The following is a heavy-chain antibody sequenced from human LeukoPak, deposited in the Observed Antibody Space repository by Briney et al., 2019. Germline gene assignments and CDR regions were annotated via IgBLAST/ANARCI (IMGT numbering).Heavy chain of an antibody. D-gene: IGHD3-3*01. Sequence: GGSLRLSCAASGFTFSSYGMHWVRQAPGKGLEWVSYISSSGSTIYYADSVKGRFTIPRDNTKNSLYLQMNSLRAEDTAVYYCARGARYYDFWSGRYYYYYYMDVWGKGTTVTVSS. CDR3: ARGARYYDFWSGRYYYYYYMDV. CDR2: ISSSGSTI. J-gene: IGHJ6*03. CDR1: GFTFSSYG. V-gene: IGHV3-48*04.